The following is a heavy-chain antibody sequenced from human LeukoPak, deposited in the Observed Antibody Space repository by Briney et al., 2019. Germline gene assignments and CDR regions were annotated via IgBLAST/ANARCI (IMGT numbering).Heavy chain of an antibody. CDR2: IRNDGSNK. J-gene: IGHJ4*02. CDR1: GFTFSNYG. Sequence: GGSLRLSCAASGFTFSNYGMHWVREAPGKGLEWVAFIRNDGSNKYYADSVKGRFTISRDNSRDTLYLQMNSLRAEDTAVYYCARSLYSSSLNDYWGQGTLVTVSS. V-gene: IGHV3-30*02. CDR3: ARSLYSSSLNDY. D-gene: IGHD6-13*01.